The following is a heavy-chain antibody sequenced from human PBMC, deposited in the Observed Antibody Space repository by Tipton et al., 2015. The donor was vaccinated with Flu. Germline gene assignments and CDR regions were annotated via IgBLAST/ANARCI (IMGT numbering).Heavy chain of an antibody. CDR2: ISWDGSGI. CDR3: AKGITVAGPQADY. J-gene: IGHJ4*02. CDR1: GFTFDDYA. V-gene: IGHV3-43D*04. Sequence: SLRLSCTASGFTFDDYAMHWVRQGPGKGLEWVSRISWDGSGIYYADSVKGRFAISRDNSKNSLYLQMNSLRPEDTAFYYCAKGITVAGPQADYWGQGTLVTVSS. D-gene: IGHD6-19*01.